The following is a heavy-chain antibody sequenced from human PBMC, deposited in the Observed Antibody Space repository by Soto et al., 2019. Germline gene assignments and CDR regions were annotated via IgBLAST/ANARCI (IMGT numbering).Heavy chain of an antibody. D-gene: IGHD3-3*01. CDR3: ARYGLSVTTFRVVSGPDD. V-gene: IGHV4-39*01. Sequence: TPSETLSLTCTVAGGSISSSGYYWGWIRQPPGKGLEWIGSVYYSGSTYYNPSLKSRATTSVDTSKNQFSLKLTSVTAADSAVYYCARYGLSVTTFRVVSGPDDCGQGTLVIVYS. J-gene: IGHJ1*01. CDR1: GGSISSSGYY. CDR2: VYYSGST.